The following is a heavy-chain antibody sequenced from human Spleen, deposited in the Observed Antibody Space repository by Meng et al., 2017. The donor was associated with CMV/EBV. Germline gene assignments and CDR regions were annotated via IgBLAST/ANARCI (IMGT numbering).Heavy chain of an antibody. CDR1: GGSISSYY. J-gene: IGHJ6*02. D-gene: IGHD3-10*01. V-gene: IGHV4-59*01. CDR2: IDYSGST. Sequence: SETLSLTCTVSGGSISSYYWSWIRQPPRKGLEWIGYIDYSGSTNYNPSLQSRVTISVDTSKNQFSLKLSSVTVADTAVYYCAREAQLLGVDSYYGMDVGGQGTRVTVSS. CDR3: AREAQLLGVDSYYGMDV.